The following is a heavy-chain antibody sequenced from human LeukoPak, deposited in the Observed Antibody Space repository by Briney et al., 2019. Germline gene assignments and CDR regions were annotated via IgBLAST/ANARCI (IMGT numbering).Heavy chain of an antibody. CDR3: AKGDSGDAPALGISAY. V-gene: IGHV3-74*01. D-gene: IGHD2-15*01. CDR1: GFSFRSYW. CDR2: TNEYGSIT. J-gene: IGHJ4*02. Sequence: GGSLRLSCAASGFSFRSYWMHWVRQVPGEGLVWVSRTNEYGSITDYADSVKDRFTISRDNAKNTLYLQMNSLRADDTAVYYCAKGDSGDAPALGISAYWGQGTLVTVSS.